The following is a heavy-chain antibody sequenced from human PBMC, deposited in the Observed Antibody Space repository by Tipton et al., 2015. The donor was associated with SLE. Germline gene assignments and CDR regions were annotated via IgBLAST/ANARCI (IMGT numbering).Heavy chain of an antibody. J-gene: IGHJ4*02. CDR3: AKDLLAVTLYYFDY. Sequence: GSLRLSCAASGFTVSSNYMSWVRQAPGKGLEWVSVIYSGGSTYYADSVKGRFTISRDNAKNSLYLQMNSLRAEDTALYYCAKDLLAVTLYYFDYWGQGTLVTVSS. D-gene: IGHD2-21*02. CDR2: IYSGGST. CDR1: GFTVSSNY. V-gene: IGHV3-53*05.